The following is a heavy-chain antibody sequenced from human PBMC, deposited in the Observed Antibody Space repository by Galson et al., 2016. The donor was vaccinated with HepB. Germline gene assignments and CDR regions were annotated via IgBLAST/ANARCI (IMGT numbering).Heavy chain of an antibody. J-gene: IGHJ6*02. CDR2: TYYRSKWYN. Sequence: CAISGDSVSSNSAAWNWIRQSPSRGLEWLGRTYYRSKWYNDYAVSVKSRITVNSDTSKNQFSLQLNSMTPEDTALYYCARVNGDCSGARCHYGMDVWGQGTTVTVSS. CDR1: GDSVSSNSAA. V-gene: IGHV6-1*01. D-gene: IGHD2-15*01. CDR3: ARVNGDCSGARCHYGMDV.